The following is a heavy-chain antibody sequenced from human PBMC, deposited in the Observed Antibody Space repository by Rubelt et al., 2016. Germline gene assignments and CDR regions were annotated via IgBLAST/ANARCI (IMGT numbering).Heavy chain of an antibody. J-gene: IGHJ4*02. CDR3: ARERDIVVVPAAIRALY. V-gene: IGHV1-3*01. CDR2: IHAGNGYP. D-gene: IGHD2-2*01. CDR1: GYPFATYA. Sequence: QVQLVQSGAEVKRPGASVKVSCKASGYPFATYAMHWVRQAPGQRLEWMGWIHAGNGYPKYSQKFQGIVTMTRDTSASTASMWLGSLRSEDTAVYYCARERDIVVVPAAIRALYWGQGTLVTVSS.